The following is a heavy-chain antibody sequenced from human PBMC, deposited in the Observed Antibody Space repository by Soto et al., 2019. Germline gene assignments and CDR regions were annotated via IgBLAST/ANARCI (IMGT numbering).Heavy chain of an antibody. CDR1: GFTFNTFW. J-gene: IGHJ4*02. D-gene: IGHD2-15*01. V-gene: IGHV3-7*03. Sequence: GGSLRLSCAASGFTFNTFWMSWVRQSPGKGLEWVANIKHDGSETYYADSVKGRFTISRDNAKNSLFLQMNTLRTEDTAVYYCARDFATLCSGSTCYPYGYWGKGALVTVSS. CDR3: ARDFATLCSGSTCYPYGY. CDR2: IKHDGSET.